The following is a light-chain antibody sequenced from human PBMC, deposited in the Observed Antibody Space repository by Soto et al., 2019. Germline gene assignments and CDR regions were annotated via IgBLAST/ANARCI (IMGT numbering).Light chain of an antibody. CDR2: EVN. V-gene: IGLV2-14*01. Sequence: QSALTQPASLSGSPGQSITISCTGTSSDIGAYDYVSWFQQHPGKAPKLMISEVNNRPSGVSNRFSGSKSGHTAYLTISGLQVEDEAEYFCFSFTNTSTHVFGNGTKLT. J-gene: IGLJ1*01. CDR3: FSFTNTSTHV. CDR1: SSDIGAYDY.